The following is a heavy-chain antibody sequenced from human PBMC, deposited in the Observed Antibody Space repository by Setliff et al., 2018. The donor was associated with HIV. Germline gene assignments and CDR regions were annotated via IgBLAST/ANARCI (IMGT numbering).Heavy chain of an antibody. Sequence: SETLSLTCTVSVGSVSSGNHYWSWIRQPAGKGLEWIGRINTSGTTIYSPSLKSRVTISLEKSNNQFSLKLSSVTAAGTAVYYCARDFKRYNSPCRFDPWGQGILVTVSS. CDR1: VGSVSSGNHY. D-gene: IGHD1-1*01. CDR2: INTSGTT. CDR3: ARDFKRYNSPCRFDP. J-gene: IGHJ5*02. V-gene: IGHV4-61*02.